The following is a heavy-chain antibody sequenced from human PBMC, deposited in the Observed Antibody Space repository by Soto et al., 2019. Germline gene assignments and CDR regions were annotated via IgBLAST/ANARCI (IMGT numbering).Heavy chain of an antibody. CDR3: ARHPNDFWSGPDHYYYYYYMDV. CDR2: IYYSGST. J-gene: IGHJ6*03. D-gene: IGHD3-3*01. CDR1: GGSISSYY. V-gene: IGHV4-59*08. Sequence: SETLSLTCTVSGGSISSYYWSWIRQPPGKGLEWIGYIYYSGSTNYNPSLKSRVTISVDTSKNQFSLKLSSVTAADTAVYYCARHPNDFWSGPDHYYYYYYMDVWGKGTTVTVSS.